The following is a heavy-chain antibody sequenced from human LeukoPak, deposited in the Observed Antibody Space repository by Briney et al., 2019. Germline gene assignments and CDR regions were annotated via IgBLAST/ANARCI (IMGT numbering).Heavy chain of an antibody. CDR1: GYTFTGYY. D-gene: IGHD2-15*01. Sequence: GASVKVSCKASGYTFTGYYMHWVRQAPGQGLEWMGWINPNSGGTNYAQKFQGRVTMTRDTSISTAYMDLSRLTPDDTAVYYCARARSGTYEYWGQGTLVTVSS. CDR2: INPNSGGT. CDR3: ARARSGTYEY. V-gene: IGHV1-2*02. J-gene: IGHJ4*02.